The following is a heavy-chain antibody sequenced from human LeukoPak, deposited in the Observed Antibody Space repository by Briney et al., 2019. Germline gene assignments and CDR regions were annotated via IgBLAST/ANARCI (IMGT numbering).Heavy chain of an antibody. Sequence: ASVKVSCKASGGTFSSYTISWVRQAPGQGLEWMGRIIPILGIANYAQKFRGRVTITADKSTSTAYMELSSLRSEDTAVYYCARTEWELRDAFDIWGQGTMVTVSS. J-gene: IGHJ3*02. CDR2: IIPILGIA. D-gene: IGHD1-26*01. CDR3: ARTEWELRDAFDI. V-gene: IGHV1-69*02. CDR1: GGTFSSYT.